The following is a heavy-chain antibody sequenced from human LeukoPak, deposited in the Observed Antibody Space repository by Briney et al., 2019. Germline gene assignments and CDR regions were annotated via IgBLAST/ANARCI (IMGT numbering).Heavy chain of an antibody. D-gene: IGHD6-19*01. CDR1: GGSISSSSYY. CDR3: ARLYSSGWHVPGY. Sequence: SETLSLTCTVSGGSISSSSYYWGWIRQPPGKGLEWSGSIYYSGSTYYNPSLKSRVTISADTSKNQFSLKLSSVTAADTAVYYCARLYSSGWHVPGYWGQGTLVTVSS. J-gene: IGHJ4*02. CDR2: IYYSGST. V-gene: IGHV4-39*01.